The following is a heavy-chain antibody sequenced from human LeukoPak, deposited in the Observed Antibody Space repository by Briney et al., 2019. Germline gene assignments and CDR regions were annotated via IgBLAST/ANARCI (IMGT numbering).Heavy chain of an antibody. CDR3: ARVVVSLDDAFDI. CDR2: IYPGDSDT. Sequence: PGESLKISCKGSGYSFTSYWIGWVRQMPGKGLEWMGIIYPGDSDTRYSPSFQGQVTISADKSISTAYLQWSSLKASDTAMYYCARVVVSLDDAFDIWGQGTMVTVSS. V-gene: IGHV5-51*01. D-gene: IGHD3-22*01. CDR1: GYSFTSYW. J-gene: IGHJ3*02.